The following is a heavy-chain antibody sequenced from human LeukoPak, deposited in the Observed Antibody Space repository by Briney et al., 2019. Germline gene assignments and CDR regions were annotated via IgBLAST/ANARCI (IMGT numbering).Heavy chain of an antibody. CDR1: DDSFSSHY. Sequence: SETLSLTCAVSDDSFSSHYWNWIRQPSGKGLEWIGYISYIGGTNYNPSLKSRVTISIDTSKNQFSLKLTSVTAADTAVYYCARDLVTVTKGFDIWGQGTMVRVSS. J-gene: IGHJ3*02. V-gene: IGHV4-59*11. CDR3: ARDLVTVTKGFDI. D-gene: IGHD4-17*01. CDR2: ISYIGGT.